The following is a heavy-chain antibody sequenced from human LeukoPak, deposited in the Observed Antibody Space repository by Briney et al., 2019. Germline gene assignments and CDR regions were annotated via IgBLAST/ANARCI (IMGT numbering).Heavy chain of an antibody. Sequence: SETLSLTCTVSGGSISSYYWSRIRQPPGKGLEWIGSIYYSGSAYYNPPLKSRVTMSVDTSKNQFSLRLSSVTAADTAVYYCARMTFYYDSSGYHDAFDIWGQGTMVTMSS. CDR2: IYYSGSA. V-gene: IGHV4-39*07. CDR1: GGSISSYY. J-gene: IGHJ3*02. D-gene: IGHD3-22*01. CDR3: ARMTFYYDSSGYHDAFDI.